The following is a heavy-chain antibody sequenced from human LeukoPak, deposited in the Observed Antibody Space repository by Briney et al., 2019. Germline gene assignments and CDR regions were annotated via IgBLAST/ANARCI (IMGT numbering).Heavy chain of an antibody. D-gene: IGHD3-16*01. CDR2: IYYSGST. CDR1: GGSISSYY. Sequence: SETLSLTCTVSGGSISSYYWSWIRQPPGKGLEWIGYIYYSGSTNYNPSLKSRVIISVDTSKNQFSLKLSSVTAADTAVYYCARGKTAYNYYYGMDVWGQGTTVTVSS. CDR3: ARGKTAYNYYYGMDV. J-gene: IGHJ6*02. V-gene: IGHV4-59*08.